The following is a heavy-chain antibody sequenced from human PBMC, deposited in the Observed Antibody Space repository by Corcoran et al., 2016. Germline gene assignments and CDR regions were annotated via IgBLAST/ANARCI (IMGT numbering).Heavy chain of an antibody. Sequence: QVQLVQSGAEVKKPGASVKVSCKASGYTFTSYAMHWVRQAPGQRLEWMGWINAGNGNTKYSQKFQGRVTITRDTSASTAYMELSSLRSEDTAVYYCARDVQQLIPELDYWVQGTLVTVSS. J-gene: IGHJ4*02. CDR3: ARDVQQLIPELDY. D-gene: IGHD6-13*01. V-gene: IGHV1-3*01. CDR2: INAGNGNT. CDR1: GYTFTSYA.